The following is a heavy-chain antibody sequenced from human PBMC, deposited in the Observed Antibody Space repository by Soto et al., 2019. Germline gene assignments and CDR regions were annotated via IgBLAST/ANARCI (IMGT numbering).Heavy chain of an antibody. CDR3: TRAGA. CDR2: IKEDGSEK. V-gene: IGHV3-7*01. CDR1: GFTFSNYW. J-gene: IGHJ5*02. Sequence: EVQLVESGGGLVQPGGSLRLSCAASGFTFSNYWMNWVRQAPGQGLEWVANIKEDGSEKYYVDSVKGRFSMSRDNAKNSLSLQMNSLRAEDTAVYYCTRAGAWGQGTLVTVSS.